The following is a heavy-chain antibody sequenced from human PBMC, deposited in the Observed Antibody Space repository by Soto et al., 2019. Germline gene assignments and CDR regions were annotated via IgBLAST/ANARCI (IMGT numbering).Heavy chain of an antibody. CDR2: ISYDGSNK. CDR1: GFTFSSYG. CDR3: AKSVGRGYYYGMDV. D-gene: IGHD3-10*01. V-gene: IGHV3-30*18. Sequence: VGSLRLSCAASGFTFSSYGMHWVRQAPGKGLEWVAVISYDGSNKYYADSVKGRFTISRDNSKNTLYLQMNSLRAEDTAVYYCAKSVGRGYYYGMDVWGQGTTVTVSS. J-gene: IGHJ6*02.